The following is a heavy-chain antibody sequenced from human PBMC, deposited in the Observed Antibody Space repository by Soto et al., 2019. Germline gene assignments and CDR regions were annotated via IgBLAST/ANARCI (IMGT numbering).Heavy chain of an antibody. CDR3: ARDNARGAVAGYYYYYGMDV. CDR2: KYYRYKWYN. V-gene: IGHV6-1*01. D-gene: IGHD6-19*01. Sequence: SQTLSLTCAISGGSVSSNSAAWNWIRQSPSRGLEWLGRKYYRYKWYNDYAVSVNSRITINPDTSKNQFSLQLNSATPADTAVYYCARDNARGAVAGYYYYYGMDVWGQGTTVTVSS. CDR1: GGSVSSNSAA. J-gene: IGHJ6*02.